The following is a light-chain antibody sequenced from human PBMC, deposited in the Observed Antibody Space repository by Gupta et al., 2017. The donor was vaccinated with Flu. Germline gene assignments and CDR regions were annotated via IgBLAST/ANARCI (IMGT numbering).Light chain of an antibody. CDR2: GAS. CDR3: QQEHTCPRT. Sequence: PATLSVSPGERATLTCRASQSLANNLAWFQQRRGQAPRLLIYGASTSGTTVPARFSGSGSGTDFTLTIISLQSEDFAVYYCQQEHTCPRTFGQGTKVEVK. J-gene: IGKJ1*01. V-gene: IGKV3-15*01. CDR1: QSLANN.